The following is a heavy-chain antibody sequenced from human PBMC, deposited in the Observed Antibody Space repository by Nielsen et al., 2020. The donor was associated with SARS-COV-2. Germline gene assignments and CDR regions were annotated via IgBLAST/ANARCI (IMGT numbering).Heavy chain of an antibody. Sequence: SETLSLTCTVSGGSISSGDYYWSWIRQPPGKGLEWIGYIYYSGSTYYNPSLKSRVTISVDTSKNQFSLKLSSVTAADTAVYYCARGRREARSYYYYYYMDVWGKGTTVTVSS. CDR3: ARGRREARSYYYYYYMDV. CDR1: GGSISSGDYY. V-gene: IGHV4-30-4*01. D-gene: IGHD6-6*01. CDR2: IYYSGST. J-gene: IGHJ6*03.